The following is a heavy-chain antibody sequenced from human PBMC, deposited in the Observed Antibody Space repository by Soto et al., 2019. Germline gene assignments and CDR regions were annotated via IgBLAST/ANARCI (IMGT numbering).Heavy chain of an antibody. V-gene: IGHV3-33*01. CDR1: GFTFSSYG. J-gene: IGHJ4*02. D-gene: IGHD1-26*01. CDR3: ARDPIGPGIFDY. Sequence: GGSLRLSCVASGFTFSSYGMHWVRQAPGKGLEWVAVIWYDASNKYYADSVKGRFTISRDNTKNTMYLQMNSLRAEDTAVYYCARDPIGPGIFDYWGQGTLVTVSS. CDR2: IWYDASNK.